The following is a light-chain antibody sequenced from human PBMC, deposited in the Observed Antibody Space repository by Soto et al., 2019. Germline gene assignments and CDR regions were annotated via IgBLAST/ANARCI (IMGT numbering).Light chain of an antibody. Sequence: EIVLMQSPGTLSLSPEARATLSCRASETIRNLLAWYQQRPGQAPRLLIYDAFSRAPGIPARFSGGGSGTDFTLTISSLVPEDFGVYYCQQRHNWPITFGQGTRLEIK. V-gene: IGKV3-11*01. CDR2: DAF. CDR3: QQRHNWPIT. J-gene: IGKJ5*01. CDR1: ETIRNL.